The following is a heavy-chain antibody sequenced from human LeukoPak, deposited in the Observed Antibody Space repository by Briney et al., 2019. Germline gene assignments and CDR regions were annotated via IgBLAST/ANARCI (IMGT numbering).Heavy chain of an antibody. Sequence: PSETLPLTCSVSGASINNYHWSWIRQSPGKGLEWIGFISNSGSTYYSASLKSRVTISVDTSKNHFSLNLRSVTAADTALYYCARYNTLKRGFSAVDYWGQGTLVTVSS. CDR1: GASINNYH. CDR3: ARYNTLKRGFSAVDY. J-gene: IGHJ4*02. D-gene: IGHD3-9*01. V-gene: IGHV4-59*13. CDR2: ISNSGST.